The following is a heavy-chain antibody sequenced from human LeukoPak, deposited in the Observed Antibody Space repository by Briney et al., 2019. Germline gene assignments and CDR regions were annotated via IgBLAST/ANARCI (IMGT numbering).Heavy chain of an antibody. D-gene: IGHD3-10*01. CDR3: ARDGWGSYDAFDI. CDR2: ISAYNGNT. CDR1: GYTFTNYG. Sequence: ASVKVSCKASGYTFTNYGISWVRQAPGQGLEWMGWISAYNGNTNYAQNLQGRVTMTTDTSTSTGYMELRSLRSDDTAVYYCARDGWGSYDAFDIWGQGTMVTVSS. V-gene: IGHV1-18*01. J-gene: IGHJ3*02.